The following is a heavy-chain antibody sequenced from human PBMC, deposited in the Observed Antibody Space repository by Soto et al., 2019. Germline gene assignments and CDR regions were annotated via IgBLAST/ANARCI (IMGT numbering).Heavy chain of an antibody. CDR2: IKSKTDGGTT. J-gene: IGHJ6*02. CDR3: TTVDSGSYYGRGYYYYYGTDF. CDR1: GFTFSNAW. Sequence: GGSLRLSCAASGFTFSNAWMNWVRQAPGKGLEWVGRIKSKTDGGTTDYAAPVKGRFTISRDDSKNTLYLQMNSLKTEDTAVYYCTTVDSGSYYGRGYYYYYGTDFCGQGTTVTVSS. D-gene: IGHD3-10*01. V-gene: IGHV3-15*07.